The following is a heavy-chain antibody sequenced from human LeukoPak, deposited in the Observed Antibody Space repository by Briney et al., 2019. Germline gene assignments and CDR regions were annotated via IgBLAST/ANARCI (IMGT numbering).Heavy chain of an antibody. Sequence: ASVKFSCKASGGTFSSYAISWVRQAPGQGLEWMGGIIPIFGTANYAQKFQGRVTITADESTSTAYMELSSLRSEDTAVYYCALSLHCSSTSCYFDYWGQGTLVTVSS. V-gene: IGHV1-69*13. CDR2: IIPIFGTA. D-gene: IGHD2-2*01. J-gene: IGHJ4*02. CDR3: ALSLHCSSTSCYFDY. CDR1: GGTFSSYA.